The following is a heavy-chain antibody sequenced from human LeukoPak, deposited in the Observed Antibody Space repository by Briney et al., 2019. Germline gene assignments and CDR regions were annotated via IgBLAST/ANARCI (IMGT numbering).Heavy chain of an antibody. D-gene: IGHD6-13*01. CDR2: IYPGDSDT. CDR3: AKLGAYSSSWYGFCDY. J-gene: IGHJ4*02. V-gene: IGHV5-51*01. Sequence: GESLKISCQASGYSFTTSWIGWVRQMPGKGLEWMGIIYPGDSDTRYSPSFQGQVSISVDKSISTAYLQWSSLKASDTAMYYCAKLGAYSSSWYGFCDYWGQGTLVTVSS. CDR1: GYSFTTSW.